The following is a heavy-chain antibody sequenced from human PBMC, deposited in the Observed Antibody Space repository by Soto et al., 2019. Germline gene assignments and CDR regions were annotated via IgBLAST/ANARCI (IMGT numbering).Heavy chain of an antibody. V-gene: IGHV1-2*02. CDR3: ARGTFDSRGNYFAGWFDP. J-gene: IGHJ5*02. Sequence: QVHLEQSGAEVKKPGASVRVSCKASGYSFSDYYIHWVRQAPGQGLEWMGWIVPNNGGTKYAQKFQDRVTMTRDTSITTAYMELSRLRSDDTAVYYCARGTFDSRGNYFAGWFDPWGQGTLVTVSS. CDR2: IVPNNGGT. D-gene: IGHD3-22*01. CDR1: GYSFSDYY.